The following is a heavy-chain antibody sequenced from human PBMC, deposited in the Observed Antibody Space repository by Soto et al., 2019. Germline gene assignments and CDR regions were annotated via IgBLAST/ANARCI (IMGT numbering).Heavy chain of an antibody. V-gene: IGHV3-30*18. J-gene: IGHJ2*01. Sequence: QVQLVESGGGVVQPGRSLRLSCAASGFTFSSYGMHWVRQAPGKGLEWVAVISYDGSNKYYADSVKGRFTSSRDNSKNTLYLQMNSLRAEDTAVYYWAKADCSCGSCYWDSYFDLWGRGTLVTVSS. D-gene: IGHD2-15*01. CDR1: GFTFSSYG. CDR2: ISYDGSNK. CDR3: AKADCSCGSCYWDSYFDL.